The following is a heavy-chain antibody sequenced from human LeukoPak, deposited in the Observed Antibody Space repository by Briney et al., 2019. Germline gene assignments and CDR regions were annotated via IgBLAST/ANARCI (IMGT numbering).Heavy chain of an antibody. CDR2: ISGRGGST. Sequence: AGSLSLTCAASGFTFSSYAMGWVRQAPGKGLEWVSAISGRGGSTYYADSVKGRFTISRDNSKNTLYLQMNSLRAEDTAVYYCAREGRIAAAGIFNWFDPWGQGTLVTVSS. D-gene: IGHD6-13*01. V-gene: IGHV3-23*01. J-gene: IGHJ5*02. CDR1: GFTFSSYA. CDR3: AREGRIAAAGIFNWFDP.